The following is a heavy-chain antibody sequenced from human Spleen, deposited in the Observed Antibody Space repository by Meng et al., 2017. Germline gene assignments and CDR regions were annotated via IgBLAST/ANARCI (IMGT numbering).Heavy chain of an antibody. CDR2: INAGNGNT. CDR3: ARGRIITGTAFDY. J-gene: IGHJ4*02. CDR1: GYTFTSYA. Sequence: QVQLVQSGAEVKKPGASVKVSCKASGYTFTSYAMHWVRQAPGQRLEWMGWINAGNGNTKYSQKFQGRVTITRDTSASTAYMELSSLRSEDTAVYYCARGRIITGTAFDYWGQGTLVTVSS. D-gene: IGHD1-20*01. V-gene: IGHV1-3*01.